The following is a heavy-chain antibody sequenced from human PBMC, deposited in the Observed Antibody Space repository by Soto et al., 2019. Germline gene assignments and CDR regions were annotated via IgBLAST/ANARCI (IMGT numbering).Heavy chain of an antibody. J-gene: IGHJ6*02. Sequence: GGSLSLSCATSGFHFSSYAMHWVRQAPGKGLEWVAVISYDGSNKYYADSVKGRFTISRDNSKNTLYLQMNSLRAEDTAVYYCARGGYSYGYFIDYYYGMDVWGQGTTVTVSS. V-gene: IGHV3-30-3*01. CDR1: GFHFSSYA. CDR3: ARGGYSYGYFIDYYYGMDV. D-gene: IGHD5-18*01. CDR2: ISYDGSNK.